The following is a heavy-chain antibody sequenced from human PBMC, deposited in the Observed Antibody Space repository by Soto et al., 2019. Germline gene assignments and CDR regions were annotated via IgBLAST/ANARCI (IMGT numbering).Heavy chain of an antibody. CDR1: GGSLSDYY. V-gene: IGHV4-34*01. J-gene: IGHJ5*02. CDR2: VNHRGSS. Sequence: QVQLQQWGAGLLKPSETLSLTCAVYGGSLSDYYWNWLRQPPGKGLEWIGEVNHRGSSSYNPSLKSRVDLSVDTAMTQFSLKLRSVTAAETAVYYCARYQWNPGAFDPWGPGTQVIVSS. CDR3: ARYQWNPGAFDP. D-gene: IGHD1-20*01.